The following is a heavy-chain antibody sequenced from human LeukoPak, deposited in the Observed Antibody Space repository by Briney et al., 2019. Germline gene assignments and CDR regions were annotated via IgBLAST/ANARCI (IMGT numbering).Heavy chain of an antibody. V-gene: IGHV4-59*12. CDR3: AELGNGSPRNY. J-gene: IGHJ4*02. D-gene: IGHD1-1*01. CDR1: DDSITMYY. CDR2: VDHTGST. Sequence: SETLSLTCTVSDDSITMYYWTWIRQPPGKGLEWIGYVDHTGSTKFNPSLNGRVSISRDTSNNFFSLRLRSVTAADTAVYYCAELGNGSPRNYWGQGTLVTVSS.